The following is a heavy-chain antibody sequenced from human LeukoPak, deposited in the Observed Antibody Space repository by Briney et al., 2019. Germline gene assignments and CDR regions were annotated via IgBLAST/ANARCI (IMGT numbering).Heavy chain of an antibody. CDR2: IIPIFGTA. D-gene: IGHD3-22*01. CDR3: ARALNPYYYDSSGYYLDY. CDR1: GGTFSSYA. Sequence: ASVKVPCKASGGTFSSYAISWVRQAPGQGLEWMGGIIPIFGTANYAQKFQGRVTITTDESTSTAYMELSSLRSEDTAVYYCARALNPYYYDSSGYYLDYWGQGTLVTVSS. V-gene: IGHV1-69*05. J-gene: IGHJ4*02.